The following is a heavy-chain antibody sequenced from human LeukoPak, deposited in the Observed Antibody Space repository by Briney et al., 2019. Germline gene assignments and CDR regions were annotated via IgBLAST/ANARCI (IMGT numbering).Heavy chain of an antibody. Sequence: GGSLRLSCAASGFTVSSNYMSWVRQAPGKGLEWVSVIYSGGSTYYADSVKGRFTISRDNSKNTLYLQMNSLRAEDTAVYYYAKGLIHTYYYYGMDVWGQGTTVTVSS. V-gene: IGHV3-53*01. CDR1: GFTVSSNY. CDR3: AKGLIHTYYYYGMDV. D-gene: IGHD5-18*01. CDR2: IYSGGST. J-gene: IGHJ6*02.